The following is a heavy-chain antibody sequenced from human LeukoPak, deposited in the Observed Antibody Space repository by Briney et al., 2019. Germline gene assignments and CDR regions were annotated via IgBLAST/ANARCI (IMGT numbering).Heavy chain of an antibody. CDR2: IYYSGNT. CDR3: AKIYNYDLNFDY. V-gene: IGHV4-39*07. Sequence: PSETLSLTCTVSGGSISSSTYYWGWIRQPPGKGLEWIGTIYYSGNTYYNPSLKSRVTISVDTSKNQFSLKLSSVTAADTAVYYCAKIYNYDLNFDYWGRGTLVTVSS. D-gene: IGHD5-18*01. CDR1: GGSISSSTYY. J-gene: IGHJ4*02.